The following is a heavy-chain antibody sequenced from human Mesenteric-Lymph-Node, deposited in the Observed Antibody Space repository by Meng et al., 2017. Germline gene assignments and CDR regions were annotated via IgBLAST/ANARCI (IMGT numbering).Heavy chain of an antibody. CDR2: INPNSGGT. Sequence: ASVKVSCKASGYTFINYGISWVRQAPGQGLEWMGWINPNSGGTNYAQKFQGRVTMTRDTSISTAYMELSRLRSDDTAVYYCATRGIAYCGGDCYYYYYYGMDVWGQGTTVTVSS. CDR1: GYTFINYG. J-gene: IGHJ6*02. CDR3: ATRGIAYCGGDCYYYYYYGMDV. D-gene: IGHD2-21*02. V-gene: IGHV1-2*02.